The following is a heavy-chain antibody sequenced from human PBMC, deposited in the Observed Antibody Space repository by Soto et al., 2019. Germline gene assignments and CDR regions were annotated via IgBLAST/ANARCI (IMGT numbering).Heavy chain of an antibody. CDR1: GVSFNSYD. J-gene: IGHJ5*02. D-gene: IGHD2-15*01. V-gene: IGHV3-30*03. CDR3: ARISRYCSGGDYHA. CDR2: ISYDGSNT. Sequence: GGSLRLSCAASGVSFNSYDMHWVRQAPGKGPEWVAIISYDGSNTYYSDSVRGRFTISRDNSKDTLYLQMHSLRSEDTAIYYCARISRYCSGGDYHAWGQGTQVTVSS.